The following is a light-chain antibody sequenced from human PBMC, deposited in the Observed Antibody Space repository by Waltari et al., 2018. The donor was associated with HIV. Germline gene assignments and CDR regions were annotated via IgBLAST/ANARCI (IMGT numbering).Light chain of an antibody. V-gene: IGLV1-44*01. CDR2: SND. J-gene: IGLJ2*01. CDR3: ATWDDTMSVV. CDR1: PSNIGSNS. Sequence: QSPLTQTPSMSGAPGQRVNISCSGGPSNIGSNSVNGYRQLPGTAPKLLIYSNDQRPSSVPVRFSGAKSATSAFLVISGLQSDDEADYYCATWDDTMSVVFGGGTRLTVL.